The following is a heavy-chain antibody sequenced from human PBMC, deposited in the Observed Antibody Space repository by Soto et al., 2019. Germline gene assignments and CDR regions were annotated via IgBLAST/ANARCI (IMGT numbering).Heavy chain of an antibody. CDR1: GGSFSGYY. V-gene: IGHV4-34*01. CDR2: INHSGST. D-gene: IGHD3-3*01. Sequence: PSETLSLTCVVYGGSFSGYYCNWIRQPPWKGLEWIGEINHSGSTNYNPSLKSRVNMSVDTSKNQFSLNLSSVTAADTAVYYCARGRRLLEWLLYSGMDVWGQGTTVTVSS. J-gene: IGHJ6*02. CDR3: ARGRRLLEWLLYSGMDV.